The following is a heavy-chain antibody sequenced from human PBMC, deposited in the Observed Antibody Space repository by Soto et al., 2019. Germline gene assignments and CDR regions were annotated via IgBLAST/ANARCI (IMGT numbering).Heavy chain of an antibody. CDR2: IRTQPAGGTA. J-gene: IGHJ4*02. Sequence: EVQLVESGGGLVKPGGSLRLSCAASGFSFASVYMNWVRQAPGQGLEWVGRIRTQPAGGTADYAAFVKDRFTISRDDSTHTLYLQLSSLKTEDTAVYYCSTGYYDITRPFDYWGQGTLVSVSS. V-gene: IGHV3-15*07. CDR1: GFSFASVY. CDR3: STGYYDITRPFDY. D-gene: IGHD3-9*01.